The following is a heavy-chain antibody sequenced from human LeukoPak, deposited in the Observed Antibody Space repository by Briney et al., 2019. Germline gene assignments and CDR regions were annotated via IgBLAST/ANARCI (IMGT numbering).Heavy chain of an antibody. Sequence: ASVKVSCKASGYTFTGYYMHWVRQAPGQGLEWMGWINPNSGGTNYAQKFQGRVTMTRDTSISTAYMELSRLRSDDTAVYYCARVTSGDAYKNDAFDIWGQGTMVTVSS. CDR2: INPNSGGT. V-gene: IGHV1-2*02. CDR3: ARVTSGDAYKNDAFDI. J-gene: IGHJ3*02. CDR1: GYTFTGYY. D-gene: IGHD5-24*01.